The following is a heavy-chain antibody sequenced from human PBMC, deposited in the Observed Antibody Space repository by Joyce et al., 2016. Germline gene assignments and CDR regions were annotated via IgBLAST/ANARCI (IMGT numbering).Heavy chain of an antibody. CDR1: GYSFTNYG. CDR2: ITANNGNP. J-gene: IGHJ4*02. Sequence: QVQLVQSGAEVKKPGASVKVSCESSGYSFTNYGVTWVRQAPGQGLELMGWITANNGNPHYAQKFQGRVTRNTETSTNTAYMELRSLRSDDTAVYYCARGAISFGLVTFSDYWGQGTLVTVSS. D-gene: IGHD3-3*01. CDR3: ARGAISFGLVTFSDY. V-gene: IGHV1-18*04.